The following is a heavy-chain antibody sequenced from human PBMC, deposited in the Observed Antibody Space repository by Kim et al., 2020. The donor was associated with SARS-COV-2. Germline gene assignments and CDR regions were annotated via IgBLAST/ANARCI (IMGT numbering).Heavy chain of an antibody. CDR2: IYGNGRTT. V-gene: IGHV3-23*01. CDR1: GFTFSNYA. Sequence: GGSLRLSCATSGFTFSNYAMSWVRQAPGNGLDWVSSIYGNGRTTYYADSVKGRFTISRDNSRNTLYLQMNSLTAEDTAVYYCAKGILISLNFDYWGQGILVTVSS. J-gene: IGHJ4*02. CDR3: AKGILISLNFDY. D-gene: IGHD3-16*02.